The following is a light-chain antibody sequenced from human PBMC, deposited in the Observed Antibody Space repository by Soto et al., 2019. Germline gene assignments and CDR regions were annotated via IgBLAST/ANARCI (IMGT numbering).Light chain of an antibody. J-gene: IGKJ3*01. CDR3: HQYNNWPPI. V-gene: IGKV3-15*01. CDR2: GAS. Sequence: EIVMTQSQATLSVSPGERATLSCRASQSVSSNLAWYQQKPGQAPRLLIYGASTRATGIPARFSGSGSGTEFTLTISSLQSEDFAVYYCHQYNNWPPIFGPGTKVDIK. CDR1: QSVSSN.